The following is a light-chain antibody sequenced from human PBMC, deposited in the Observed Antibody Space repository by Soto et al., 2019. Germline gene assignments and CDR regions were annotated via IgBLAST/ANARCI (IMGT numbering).Light chain of an antibody. V-gene: IGKV3-20*01. CDR1: QSVTSY. Sequence: EIVLTQSPATLSLSPGERATLSCRASQSVTSYLAWYQQKPGQAPTLLIYGASIRAAGIPDRFSGSGSGTDFTLTIRRLEPEDFAVYYCQQYGSSPRTFGQGTKVDIK. J-gene: IGKJ1*01. CDR2: GAS. CDR3: QQYGSSPRT.